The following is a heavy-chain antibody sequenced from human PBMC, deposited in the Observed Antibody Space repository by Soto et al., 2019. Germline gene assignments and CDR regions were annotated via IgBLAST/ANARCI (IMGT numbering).Heavy chain of an antibody. CDR3: ARPRRLYYYYGSGIPSRYYYYMDV. Sequence: SETLSLTCTVSGGSISSSSYYWGWIRQPPGKGLEWIGSIYYSGSTYYNPSLKSRVTISVDTSKNQFSLKLSSVTAADTAVYYCARPRRLYYYYGSGIPSRYYYYMDVWGKGTTVTVSS. D-gene: IGHD3-10*01. CDR2: IYYSGST. J-gene: IGHJ6*03. V-gene: IGHV4-39*01. CDR1: GGSISSSSYY.